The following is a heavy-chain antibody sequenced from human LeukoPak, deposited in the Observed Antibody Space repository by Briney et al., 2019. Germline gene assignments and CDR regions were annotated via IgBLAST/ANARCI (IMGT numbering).Heavy chain of an antibody. CDR1: GFTFSSYA. CDR2: ISATGDIT. D-gene: IGHD5-24*01. Sequence: GGSLRLSCAASGFTFSSYAMSWLRQTPQKGLEWVSGISATGDITYYADSVKGRFTIARDNSRTTLYLQLNSLRADDTAVYYCAKSHITRYNLQYYFDLWGQGAQVIVSS. V-gene: IGHV3-23*01. J-gene: IGHJ4*02. CDR3: AKSHITRYNLQYYFDL.